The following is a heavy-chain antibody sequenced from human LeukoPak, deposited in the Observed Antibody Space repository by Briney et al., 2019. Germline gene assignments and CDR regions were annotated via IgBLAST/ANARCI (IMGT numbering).Heavy chain of an antibody. Sequence: SETLSLTCSVSGGSVSSGSYYWSWIRQPPGKGLEWIGYIYYSGSTNYNPSLKSRVTISVDTSKNQFSLKLSSVTAADTAVYYCARATIVQLWLRHDAFDIWGQGTMVTVSS. D-gene: IGHD5-18*01. J-gene: IGHJ3*02. CDR2: IYYSGST. CDR1: GGSVSSGSYY. V-gene: IGHV4-61*01. CDR3: ARATIVQLWLRHDAFDI.